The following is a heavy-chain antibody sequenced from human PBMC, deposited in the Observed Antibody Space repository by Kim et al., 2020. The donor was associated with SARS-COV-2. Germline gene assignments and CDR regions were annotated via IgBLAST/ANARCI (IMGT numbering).Heavy chain of an antibody. J-gene: IGHJ4*02. D-gene: IGHD6-19*01. Sequence: GGSLRLSCSASGFTFSNYAMHWVRQAPGKGLEYVSGISSNGGSTYYADSVKDRFIISRDNSQNTLYLQMSSLRSEDTAVYYCVKERTSGWYDFDYWGQGTLVPVSS. CDR3: VKERTSGWYDFDY. CDR1: GFTFSNYA. CDR2: ISSNGGST. V-gene: IGHV3-64D*06.